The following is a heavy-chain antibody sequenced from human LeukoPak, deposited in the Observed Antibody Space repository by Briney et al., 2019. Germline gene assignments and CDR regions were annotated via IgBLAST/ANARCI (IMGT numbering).Heavy chain of an antibody. V-gene: IGHV3-30*18. CDR3: AKDSYGFDC. J-gene: IGHJ4*02. CDR1: GFTFSSYS. D-gene: IGHD4-17*01. CDR2: ISYDGTNK. Sequence: PGGSLRLSCVASGFTFSSYSMNWVRQAPGKGLEWVAVISYDGTNKYYADSVKGRFTISRDNSKNTLYLQMNSLRGEDTAVYHCAKDSYGFDCWGQGTLVAVSS.